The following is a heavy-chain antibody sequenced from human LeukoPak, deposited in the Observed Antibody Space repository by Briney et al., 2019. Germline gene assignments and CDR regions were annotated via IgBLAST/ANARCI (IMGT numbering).Heavy chain of an antibody. V-gene: IGHV4-59*01. Sequence: SPSETLSLXCTVSGGSISSYYWSWIRQPPGKGLEWIGYIYYSGSTNYNPSLKSRVTISVDTSKNQFSLKLSSVTAADTAVYYCARVPRHSGYDWRGYYYYYMDVWGKGTTVTVSS. D-gene: IGHD5-12*01. CDR1: GGSISSYY. CDR3: ARVPRHSGYDWRGYYYYYMDV. CDR2: IYYSGST. J-gene: IGHJ6*03.